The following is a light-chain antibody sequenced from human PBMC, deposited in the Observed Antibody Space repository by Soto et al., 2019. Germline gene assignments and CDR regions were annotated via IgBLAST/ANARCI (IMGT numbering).Light chain of an antibody. J-gene: IGKJ3*01. CDR2: AAS. V-gene: IGKV1-39*01. Sequence: DIQMTQSPSSLSASVGDRVTITCRASQSISSYLNWYQQKPGKAPKLLIYAASSLQSGVTSRFSGSGSGTDFTLPISSLQPEDFATYYCQQSYSTPLFTFGPGTKVDIK. CDR1: QSISSY. CDR3: QQSYSTPLFT.